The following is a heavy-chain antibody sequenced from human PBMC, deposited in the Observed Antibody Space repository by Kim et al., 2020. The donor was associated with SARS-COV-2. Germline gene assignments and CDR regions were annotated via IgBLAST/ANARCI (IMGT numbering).Heavy chain of an antibody. V-gene: IGHV6-1*01. Sequence: WFHDYTVSVKSRITITPDTSKNQFSLHLNSVTPEDTAVYYCASGTGSFDYWGQGSLVTVSS. CDR3: ASGTGSFDY. D-gene: IGHD3-9*01. J-gene: IGHJ4*02. CDR2: WFH.